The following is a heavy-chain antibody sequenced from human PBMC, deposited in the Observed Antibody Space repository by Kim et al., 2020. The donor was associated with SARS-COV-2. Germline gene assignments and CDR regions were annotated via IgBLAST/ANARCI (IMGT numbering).Heavy chain of an antibody. CDR3: ARVIWLQSPLFDY. J-gene: IGHJ4*02. CDR2: ISGSGTDT. CDR1: AFSFKDYA. D-gene: IGHD4-4*01. Sequence: GGSLRLSCAASAFSFKDYAMIWVRQAPGRGLEWVSLISGSGTDTYYADFARGRFTISRDNSKNTLFLHMNSLRAEDTAIYYCARVIWLQSPLFDYWGQGTQVTVSS. V-gene: IGHV3-23*01.